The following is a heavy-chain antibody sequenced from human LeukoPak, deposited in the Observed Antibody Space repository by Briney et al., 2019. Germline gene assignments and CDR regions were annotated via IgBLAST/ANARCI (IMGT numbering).Heavy chain of an antibody. V-gene: IGHV3-23*01. Sequence: GGTLRLSCAASGFTFSDYGMNWVRQGPGKGLEWVSAISGSGGSTYYADSVKGRFAISRDNSKNTLYLQMHSLRAEDTAVYYCAKESLRVVPSATFDYWGQGTLVTVSS. CDR3: AKESLRVVPSATFDY. CDR2: ISGSGGST. D-gene: IGHD2-2*01. CDR1: GFTFSDYG. J-gene: IGHJ4*02.